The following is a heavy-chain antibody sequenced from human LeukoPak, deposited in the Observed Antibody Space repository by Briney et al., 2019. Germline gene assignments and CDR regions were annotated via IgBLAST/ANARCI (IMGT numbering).Heavy chain of an antibody. CDR2: ISAYNGNT. Sequence: ASVKVSRKASGYTFTSYGISWVRQAPGQGLEWMGWISAYNGNTNYAQKLQGRVTMTTDTSTSTAYMELRSLRSDDTAVYYCARDLVVVPAAAPPDYWGQGTLVTVSS. D-gene: IGHD2-2*01. V-gene: IGHV1-18*01. J-gene: IGHJ4*02. CDR1: GYTFTSYG. CDR3: ARDLVVVPAAAPPDY.